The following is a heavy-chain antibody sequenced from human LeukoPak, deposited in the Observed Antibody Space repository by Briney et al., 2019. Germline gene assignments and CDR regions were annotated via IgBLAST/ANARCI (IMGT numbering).Heavy chain of an antibody. J-gene: IGHJ4*02. Sequence: SETLSLTCTVSGGSISSGDYYWSWIRQLPGKGLEWIGEIYHSGSTNYNPSLKSRVTISVDKSKNQFSLKLTSVTAADTAVYYCARIGNYYFDYWGQGTLVTVSS. CDR2: IYHSGST. CDR1: GGSISSGDYY. CDR3: ARIGNYYFDY. V-gene: IGHV4-39*07. D-gene: IGHD1-1*01.